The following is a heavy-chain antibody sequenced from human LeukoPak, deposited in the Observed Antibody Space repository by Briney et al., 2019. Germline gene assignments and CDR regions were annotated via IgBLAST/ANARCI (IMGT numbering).Heavy chain of an antibody. CDR1: GFTFTSQG. CDR3: AKMQGYFDL. CDR2: ITGSGDNT. J-gene: IGHJ2*01. Sequence: PGGSLTLSCAPSGFTFTSQGMAWARQAPAKGLEWVSAITGSGDNTYYADSVKGRFTISRNNSKNTLYLQMNSLSAEDTAVYYCAKMQGYFDLWGRGTLVTVSS. V-gene: IGHV3-23*01.